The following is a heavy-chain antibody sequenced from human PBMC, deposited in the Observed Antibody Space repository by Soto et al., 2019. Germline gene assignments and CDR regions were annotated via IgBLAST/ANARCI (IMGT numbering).Heavy chain of an antibody. D-gene: IGHD2-15*01. V-gene: IGHV1-18*01. Sequence: QVQLVQSGAEVKKPGASVKVSCKTSGYTFTTYGVSWVRQAPGLGLEWMGWISGYNGNTNSAPKFQDRVSMTTDTSTSTAYIELRSLRSDDTAVYYCSSDERAYCICDNCEHYFDHWGEGTLVTVSS. J-gene: IGHJ4*02. CDR2: ISGYNGNT. CDR3: SSDERAYCICDNCEHYFDH. CDR1: GYTFTTYG.